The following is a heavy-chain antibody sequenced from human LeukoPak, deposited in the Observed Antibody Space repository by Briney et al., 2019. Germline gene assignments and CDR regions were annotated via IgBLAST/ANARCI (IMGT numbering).Heavy chain of an antibody. Sequence: KPSETLSLPCTVSGGSIDRSSYYWGWIRQPPGKGLEWIGSIYYSGNTYYNSSLKSRITISVNTTKNQVALKLSSVTAADTAVYYCARVRGPDGWFAPWGQGALVSVSS. V-gene: IGHV4-39*01. CDR2: IYYSGNT. J-gene: IGHJ5*02. CDR1: GGSIDRSSYY. CDR3: ARVRGPDGWFAP.